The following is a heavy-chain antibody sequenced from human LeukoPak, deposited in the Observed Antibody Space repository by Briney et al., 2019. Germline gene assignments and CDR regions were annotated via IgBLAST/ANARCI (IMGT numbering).Heavy chain of an antibody. J-gene: IGHJ4*02. CDR1: GFTVSSNY. D-gene: IGHD6-19*01. CDR3: ARESREQWLVRYFDY. Sequence: GGSLRLSCAASGFTVSSNYMSWVRQAPGKGLEWVSVIYSGGSTYYADSVKGRFTISRDNSKNTLYLQMNSLRAEDTAVYYCARESREQWLVRYFDYWGQGTLVTVSS. V-gene: IGHV3-53*01. CDR2: IYSGGST.